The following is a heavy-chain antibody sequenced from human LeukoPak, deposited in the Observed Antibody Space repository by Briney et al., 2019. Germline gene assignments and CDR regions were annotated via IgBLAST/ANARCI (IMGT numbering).Heavy chain of an antibody. J-gene: IGHJ4*02. CDR1: GGSVNRGTFF. D-gene: IGHD3-22*01. V-gene: IGHV4-61*01. CDR3: ARSPSGYRFDS. Sequence: SETLSLTCAVSGGSVNRGTFFWTWIRQPPGKGLERIGYISNSGSTNYNPSLKSRVTISSDTSKTQFSLRLTSVTAADTAVYYCARSPSGYRFDSWGQGTLVTVSS. CDR2: ISNSGST.